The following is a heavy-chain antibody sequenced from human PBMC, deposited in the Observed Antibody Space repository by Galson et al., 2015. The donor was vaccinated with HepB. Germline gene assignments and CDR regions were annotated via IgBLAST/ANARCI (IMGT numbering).Heavy chain of an antibody. V-gene: IGHV3-21*01. J-gene: IGHJ4*02. Sequence: SLRLSCAASGFTFSRSTMNWARQAPGKGLEWVSSISSSRSHVHYADSVQGRFTISRDNAKNSLYLQMNSLRAEDTAVYYCARAGLRYFDWFGFNWGQGTLVTVSS. CDR3: ARAGLRYFDWFGFN. CDR2: ISSSRSHV. D-gene: IGHD3-9*01. CDR1: GFTFSRST.